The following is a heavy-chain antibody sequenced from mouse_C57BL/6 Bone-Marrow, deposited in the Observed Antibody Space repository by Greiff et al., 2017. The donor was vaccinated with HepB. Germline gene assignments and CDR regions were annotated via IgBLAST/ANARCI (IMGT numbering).Heavy chain of an antibody. CDR2: IYPVSGET. Sequence: QVQLQQSGAELASPGASVTLSCKASGYTFTDHIMNWVNKRPGQGLEWIGRIYPVSGETNYTQKFMGKATFSVDRSSSTVYMVLNSLTSEDTAVYYCGTHYYGSKGSWFAYWGQGTLVTVSA. D-gene: IGHD1-1*01. CDR3: GTHYYGSKGSWFAY. CDR1: GYTFTDHI. J-gene: IGHJ3*01. V-gene: IGHV1-11*01.